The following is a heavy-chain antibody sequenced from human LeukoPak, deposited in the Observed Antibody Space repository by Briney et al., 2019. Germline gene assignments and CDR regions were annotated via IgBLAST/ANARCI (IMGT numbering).Heavy chain of an antibody. Sequence: PSQTLSLTCTVSGGSISSGGYYWSWIRQHPGKGLEWIGYIYYSGSTYYNPSLKSRVTISVDTSKNQFSLKLSSVTAADTAVYYCARELAITTRSGDAFDIWGQGTMVTVSS. V-gene: IGHV4-30-4*08. J-gene: IGHJ3*02. CDR2: IYYSGST. D-gene: IGHD3-22*01. CDR1: GGSISSGGYY. CDR3: ARELAITTRSGDAFDI.